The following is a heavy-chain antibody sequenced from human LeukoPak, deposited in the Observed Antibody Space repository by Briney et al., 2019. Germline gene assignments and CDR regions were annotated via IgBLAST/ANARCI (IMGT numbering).Heavy chain of an antibody. CDR1: GFTFSSYS. CDR2: ISTSSTTT. D-gene: IGHD5-18*01. V-gene: IGHV3-48*01. CDR3: ARDRSGRYSYTFDY. J-gene: IGHJ4*02. Sequence: GGFLRLSCAASGFTFSSYSMNWVRQAPGKGLEWVSYISTSSTTTYYADSVKGRFTISRDNAKNSLYLQMNSLRAEDTAVYYCARDRSGRYSYTFDYWGQGTLVTVSS.